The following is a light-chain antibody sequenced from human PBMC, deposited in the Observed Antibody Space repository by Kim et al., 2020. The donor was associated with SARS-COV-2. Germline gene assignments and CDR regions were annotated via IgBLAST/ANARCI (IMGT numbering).Light chain of an antibody. CDR3: QQSNDWPPLT. CDR2: AAT. Sequence: SPGERATLSCRASQTINNMLVWYQQKPGQAPRLLNYAATTRATGVPARFIGSGSETDFTLTISSLQSEDFAVYYCQQSNDWPPLTFGQGTKVDIK. J-gene: IGKJ1*01. CDR1: QTINNM. V-gene: IGKV3-15*01.